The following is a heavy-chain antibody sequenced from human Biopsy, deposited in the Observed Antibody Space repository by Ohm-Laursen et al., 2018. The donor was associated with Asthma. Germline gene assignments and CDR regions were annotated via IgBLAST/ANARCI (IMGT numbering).Heavy chain of an antibody. V-gene: IGHV1-69*01. Sequence: SSVKVSCKTSGGTFSSYAIGWVRQAPGQGLEWMGGIIPIFGTANYAQKFQGRVTITADESTSTAYMELSSLRSEDTAVYYCARDPHNSYLAPLRTKFNYYYYGMDVWGQGTTVTVSS. CDR2: IIPIFGTA. D-gene: IGHD1-7*01. CDR1: GGTFSSYA. J-gene: IGHJ6*02. CDR3: ARDPHNSYLAPLRTKFNYYYYGMDV.